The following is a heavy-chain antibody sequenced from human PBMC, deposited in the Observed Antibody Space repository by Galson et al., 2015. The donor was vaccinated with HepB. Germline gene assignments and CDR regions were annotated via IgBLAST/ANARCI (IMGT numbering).Heavy chain of an antibody. CDR3: AKDRSSSWYQGYFDY. V-gene: IGHV3-23*01. CDR1: GFTFNNYA. D-gene: IGHD6-13*01. Sequence: SLRLSCAASGFTFNNYAMSWVRQAPGKGLEWVSAISASGGSTYYADSVKGRFTISRDTSKNTLFLQMNSLRTEDTAVYYCAKDRSSSWYQGYFDYWGQRILVTVAS. CDR2: ISASGGST. J-gene: IGHJ4*02.